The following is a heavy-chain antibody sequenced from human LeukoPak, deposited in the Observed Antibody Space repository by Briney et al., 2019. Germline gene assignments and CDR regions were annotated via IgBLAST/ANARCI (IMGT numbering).Heavy chain of an antibody. CDR2: ISYDGSNK. D-gene: IGHD6-13*01. Sequence: GGSLRLSCAASGFTFSSYAVHWVRQAPGKGLEWVAVISYDGSNKYYADSVKGRFTISRDNSKNTLYLQMNSLRAEDTAVYYCARVRRPLPYSSSGDAFDIWGQGTMVTVSS. J-gene: IGHJ3*02. CDR3: ARVRRPLPYSSSGDAFDI. V-gene: IGHV3-30-3*01. CDR1: GFTFSSYA.